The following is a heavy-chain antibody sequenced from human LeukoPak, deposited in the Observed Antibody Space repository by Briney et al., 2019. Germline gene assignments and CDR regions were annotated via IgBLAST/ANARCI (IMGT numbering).Heavy chain of an antibody. D-gene: IGHD2-15*01. V-gene: IGHV4-4*07. Sequence: PSETLSLTCTVSGGSISSYYWSWIRQPAGKGLEWIGRIYTSGSTNYNPSLKSRVTMSVDTSKNQFSLKLSSVTAADTAVYYCARDRYCSGGSCYIWFDPWGQGTLVTVSS. J-gene: IGHJ5*02. CDR3: ARDRYCSGGSCYIWFDP. CDR2: IYTSGST. CDR1: GGSISSYY.